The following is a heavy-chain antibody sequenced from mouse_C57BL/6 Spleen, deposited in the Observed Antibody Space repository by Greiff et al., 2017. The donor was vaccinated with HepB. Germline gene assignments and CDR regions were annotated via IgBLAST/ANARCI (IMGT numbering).Heavy chain of an antibody. Sequence: QVQLKESGPELVKPGASVKISCKASGYAFSSSWMNWVKQRPGKGLEWIGRIYPGDGDTNYNGKFKGKATLTADKSSSTAYMQLSSLTSEDSAVYCCAKTTVVAHFDYWGQGTTLTVSS. CDR1: GYAFSSSW. J-gene: IGHJ2*01. CDR3: AKTTVVAHFDY. D-gene: IGHD1-1*01. V-gene: IGHV1-82*01. CDR2: IYPGDGDT.